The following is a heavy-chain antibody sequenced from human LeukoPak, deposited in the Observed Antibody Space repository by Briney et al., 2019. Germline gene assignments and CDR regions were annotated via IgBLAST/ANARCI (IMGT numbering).Heavy chain of an antibody. CDR2: INPNSGGT. CDR1: GYTFTGDY. Sequence: ASVKLSCKASGYTFTGDYMHWIRQAPGQGLEWMGWINPNSGGTNYAQKLQGRVTMTRDTSISTAYMELNRLRSDDTAVYYCASGSSWTFNWFDPWGQGTLVIVSS. J-gene: IGHJ5*02. CDR3: ASGSSWTFNWFDP. V-gene: IGHV1-2*02. D-gene: IGHD6-13*01.